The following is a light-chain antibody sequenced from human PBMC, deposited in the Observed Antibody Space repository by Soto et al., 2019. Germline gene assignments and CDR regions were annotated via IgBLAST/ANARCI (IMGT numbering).Light chain of an antibody. V-gene: IGKV1-17*01. CDR1: QGIRND. CDR2: AAS. J-gene: IGKJ5*01. Sequence: DIHMTQSPSSLSAPVGDRITVTCRASQGIRNDLGWYQQKPGKAPKRLIYAASSLQSGVPSRFSGSGSGTEFTLTISSLQPDDFATYYCQQSYSTITFGQGTRLEIK. CDR3: QQSYSTIT.